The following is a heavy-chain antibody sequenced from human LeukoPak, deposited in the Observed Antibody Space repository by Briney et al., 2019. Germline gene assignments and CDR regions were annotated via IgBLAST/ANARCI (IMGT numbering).Heavy chain of an antibody. D-gene: IGHD6-6*01. Sequence: ASVKGSCKASGYNFTRYGNHLVRQAPGTGLEWMGIINPTGGSTTYAQKFQGRVTMTRDTSTSTVYMELSSLRSDDTAVYYCARTAARRFDYWGQGTLVTVSS. CDR2: INPTGGST. J-gene: IGHJ4*02. CDR1: GYNFTRYG. V-gene: IGHV1-46*01. CDR3: ARTAARRFDY.